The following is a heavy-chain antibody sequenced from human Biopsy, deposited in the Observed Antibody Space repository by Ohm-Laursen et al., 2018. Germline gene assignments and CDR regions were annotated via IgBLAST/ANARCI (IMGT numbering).Heavy chain of an antibody. D-gene: IGHD4-23*01. CDR3: ARDWGGDYGGNIDYYYFYGMDV. CDR1: GFTFSDYY. V-gene: IGHV3-11*01. CDR2: ISRSGSII. Sequence: SLRLSCSASGFTFSDYYMSWVRQAPGQGLEWLSYISRSGSIIDCADSVKGRFTISRDNAQNTLYLQMNSLRADDTAVYYCARDWGGDYGGNIDYYYFYGMDVWGQGTTVTVSS. J-gene: IGHJ6*02.